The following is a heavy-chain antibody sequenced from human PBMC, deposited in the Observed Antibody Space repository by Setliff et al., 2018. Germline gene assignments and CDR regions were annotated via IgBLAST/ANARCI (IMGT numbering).Heavy chain of an antibody. CDR1: GFTFSSYA. D-gene: IGHD6-13*01. Sequence: PGGSLSLSCAASGFTFSSYAMHWVRQAPGKGLEYVSAISSNGGSTYYADSVKGRFTISRDNSKNTLYLQMGSLRAEDMAVYYCARGRGSSWSGIVNWFDPWGQGTLVTVSS. CDR2: ISSNGGST. CDR3: ARGRGSSWSGIVNWFDP. V-gene: IGHV3-64*02. J-gene: IGHJ5*02.